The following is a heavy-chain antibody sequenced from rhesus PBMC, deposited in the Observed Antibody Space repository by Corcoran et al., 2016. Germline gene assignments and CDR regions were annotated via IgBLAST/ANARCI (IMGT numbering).Heavy chain of an antibody. J-gene: IGHJ6*01. CDR3: TTLPTYGLDS. V-gene: IGHV3S16*01. CDR1: GFTFSSYG. Sequence: EVQLVESGGGLVQPGGSLRLSCAASGFTFSSYGMSWVSQAPGKGLEWVSTISSASIYISYADSVKGRFTISRDNAKNSLSLQMNSLRAEDTAVYYCTTLPTYGLDSWGQGVVVTVSS. D-gene: IGHD2-15*01. CDR2: ISSASIYI.